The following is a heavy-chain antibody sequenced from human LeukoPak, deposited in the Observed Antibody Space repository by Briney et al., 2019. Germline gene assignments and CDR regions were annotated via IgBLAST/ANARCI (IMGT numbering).Heavy chain of an antibody. CDR2: MSSSGSAI. J-gene: IGHJ4*02. D-gene: IGHD3-22*01. CDR1: GFTFSYHY. V-gene: IGHV3-11*01. CDR3: ARSSTVAHRYDRSADKPLSALLDY. Sequence: PGGSLRLSCVGSGFTFSYHYMNWIRQAPGKGLEWVSYMSSSGSAIFYADSVQGRSSISRDNAKSSLFLQLNSLRAEDTAVYYCARSSTVAHRYDRSADKPLSALLDYWSQGTLVTVSS.